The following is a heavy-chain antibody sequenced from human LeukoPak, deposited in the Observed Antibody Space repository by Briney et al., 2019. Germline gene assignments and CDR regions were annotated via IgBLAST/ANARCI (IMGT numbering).Heavy chain of an antibody. D-gene: IGHD6-19*01. J-gene: IGHJ4*02. CDR2: ISASGGST. Sequence: PGGSLRLSCAASGFTFSSYAMSWVRQAPGKGLEWVSAISASGGSTYYADSVKGRFTISRDNSKNTLYLQMNSLRAEDTAVYYCANSISYSSGWFGFFDYWGQGTLVTVSS. CDR1: GFTFSSYA. V-gene: IGHV3-23*01. CDR3: ANSISYSSGWFGFFDY.